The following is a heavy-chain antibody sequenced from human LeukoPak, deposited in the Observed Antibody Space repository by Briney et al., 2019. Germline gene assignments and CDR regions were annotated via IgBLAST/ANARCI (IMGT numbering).Heavy chain of an antibody. D-gene: IGHD3-3*01. J-gene: IGHJ6*02. V-gene: IGHV3-11*01. CDR3: ARDGSPFWSGPEVNYYYGMDV. Sequence: PGGSLRLSCAASGFTFSDYYMSWIRQAPGKGQEWVSYISSSGSTIYYADSVKGRFTISRDNAKNSLYLQMNSLRAEDTAVYYCARDGSPFWSGPEVNYYYGMDVWGQGTTVTVSS. CDR2: ISSSGSTI. CDR1: GFTFSDYY.